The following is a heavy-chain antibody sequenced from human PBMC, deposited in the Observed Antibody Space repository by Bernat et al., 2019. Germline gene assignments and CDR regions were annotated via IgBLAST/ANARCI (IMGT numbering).Heavy chain of an antibody. D-gene: IGHD3-10*01. CDR3: GREESSWFDP. J-gene: IGHJ5*02. V-gene: IGHV3-33*01. Sequence: QVQLVESGGGVVQPGRSLRLSCAASGFTFSSYGMHWVRQAPGKGLEWVAVIWYDGSNKYYADSVKGRFTISRDNSKNTLYLQMNSLRAEDTAVYYCGREESSWFDPWGQGTLVTVSS. CDR2: IWYDGSNK. CDR1: GFTFSSYG.